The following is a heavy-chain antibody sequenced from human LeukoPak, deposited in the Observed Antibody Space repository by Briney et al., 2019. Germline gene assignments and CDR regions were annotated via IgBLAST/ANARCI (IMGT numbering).Heavy chain of an antibody. J-gene: IGHJ4*02. V-gene: IGHV3-23*01. CDR2: ISGSGGST. CDR3: AKWEVVAARFDY. Sequence: GSLRPSCSASGFTLKSHGMDWVRQAPGEGLEWVSAISGSGGSTYYADSVKGRFTISRDNSKNTLYLQMNSLRAEDTAVYYCAKWEVVAARFDYWGQGTLVTVSS. D-gene: IGHD2-15*01. CDR1: GFTLKSHG.